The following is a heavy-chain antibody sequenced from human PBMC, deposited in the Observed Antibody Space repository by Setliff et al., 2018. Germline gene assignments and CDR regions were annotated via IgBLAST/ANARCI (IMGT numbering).Heavy chain of an antibody. CDR2: INRDGSYT. CDR1: GFTFSSYW. V-gene: IGHV3-74*01. Sequence: PGGSLRLSCAASGFTFSSYWMYWVRQAPGKGLVWVSRINRDGSYTVYADSVEGRFTISRDNAKNTLYLQMNSLGAEDTAVYYCARYSYTSPDYWGQGTLVTVSS. J-gene: IGHJ4*02. CDR3: ARYSYTSPDY. D-gene: IGHD6-13*01.